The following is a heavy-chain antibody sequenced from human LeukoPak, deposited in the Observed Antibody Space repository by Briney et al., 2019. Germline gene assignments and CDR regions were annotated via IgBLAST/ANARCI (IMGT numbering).Heavy chain of an antibody. V-gene: IGHV4-30-2*01. J-gene: IGHJ4*02. CDR1: GGSISSGGYS. CDR3: VGDYGSGPDFDY. Sequence: SETLSLTCAVSGGSISSGGYSWSWIRQPPGKGLEWIGYIYHSGSTYYNPSLKSRVTISVDRSKNQFSLKLSSVTAADTAVYYCVGDYGSGPDFDYWGQGTLVTVSS. CDR2: IYHSGST. D-gene: IGHD3-10*01.